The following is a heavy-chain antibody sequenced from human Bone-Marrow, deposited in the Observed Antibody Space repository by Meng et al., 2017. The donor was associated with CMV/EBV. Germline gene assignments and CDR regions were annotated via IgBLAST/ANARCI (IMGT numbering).Heavy chain of an antibody. CDR3: ASRALGDFWSGYQGYGMDV. Sequence: GGSLRLSCAASGFTFSSYSMNWVRQAPGKGLEWVSSISSSSSYIYYADSVKGRFTISRDNAKNSLYLQMNSLRAEDTAVYYCASRALGDFWSGYQGYGMDVWGQGTTVPVSS. J-gene: IGHJ6*02. V-gene: IGHV3-21*01. D-gene: IGHD3-3*01. CDR1: GFTFSSYS. CDR2: ISSSSSYI.